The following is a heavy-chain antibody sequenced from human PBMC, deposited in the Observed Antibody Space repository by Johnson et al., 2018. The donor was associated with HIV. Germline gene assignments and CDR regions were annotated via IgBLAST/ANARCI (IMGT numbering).Heavy chain of an antibody. J-gene: IGHJ3*02. D-gene: IGHD5-18*01. V-gene: IGHV3-11*01. CDR3: ARGYSYEWRGELDAFDI. Sequence: QVQLVESGGGVVRPGGSLRLSCGASGFSVSNNYMNWVRQAPGKGLEWVSYISSSGSTIYYADSVKGRFTISRDNAKNSLYLQMNSLRAEDTAVYYCARGYSYEWRGELDAFDIWGQGTIVTVS. CDR2: ISSSGSTI. CDR1: GFSVSNNY.